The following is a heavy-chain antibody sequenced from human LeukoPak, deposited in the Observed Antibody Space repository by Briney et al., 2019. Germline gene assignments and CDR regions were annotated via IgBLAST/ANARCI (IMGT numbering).Heavy chain of an antibody. CDR1: GGSISSSSYY. Sequence: SETLSLTCTVSGGSISSSSYYWGWIRQPPGKGLEWIGYIYCSGSTNYNPSLKSRVTISVDTSKNQFSLKLSSVTAADTAVYYCARGGGSAVDPWGQGTLVTVSS. D-gene: IGHD1-26*01. CDR3: ARGGGSAVDP. V-gene: IGHV4-61*05. J-gene: IGHJ5*02. CDR2: IYCSGST.